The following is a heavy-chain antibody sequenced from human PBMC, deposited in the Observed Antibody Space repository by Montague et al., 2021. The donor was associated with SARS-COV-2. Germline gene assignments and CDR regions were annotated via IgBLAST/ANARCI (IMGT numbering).Heavy chain of an antibody. CDR2: IQQDGSKK. J-gene: IGHJ4*02. CDR3: ARDLSGSQDLYYFDY. CDR1: GFTFSNYW. D-gene: IGHD3-3*01. V-gene: IGHV3-7*01. Sequence: SLRLSCAASGFTFSNYWMSWLRQAPGKGLEWVANIQQDGSKKYYLDSVTGRFTISRDNAKKSLYLQMNSLRAEDTAVYYCARDLSGSQDLYYFDYWGQGTLVTVSS.